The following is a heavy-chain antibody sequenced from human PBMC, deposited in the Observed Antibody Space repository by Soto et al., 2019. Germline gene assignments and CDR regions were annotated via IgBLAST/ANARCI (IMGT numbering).Heavy chain of an antibody. J-gene: IGHJ6*02. CDR1: GYNFIYYY. D-gene: IGHD3-10*01. CDR2: INPHSGDT. V-gene: IGHV1-2*04. Sequence: ASVKVSCKSSGYNFIYYYVHWVRQAPGQGLEWMGWINPHSGDTYYAERFQGWVTMTRDTSINTVFMDLSRLTSDDTALYFCARQGNPDLSPRDPYRIDVWGQRNSGTVYS. CDR3: ARQGNPDLSPRDPYRIDV.